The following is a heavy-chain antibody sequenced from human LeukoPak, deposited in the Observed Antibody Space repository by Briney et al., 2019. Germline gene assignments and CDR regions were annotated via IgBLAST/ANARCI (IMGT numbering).Heavy chain of an antibody. D-gene: IGHD2-2*01. CDR1: GGSISSYY. CDR3: ARGFCSSTSCFGGWFDP. Sequence: SETLSLTCTVSGGSISSYYWSWIRQPPGKGLEWIGYIYYSGSTNYNPSLKSRVTISVDTSKNQFSLKLSSVTAADTAVYYCARGFCSSTSCFGGWFDPWGQGTLLSVSS. CDR2: IYYSGST. V-gene: IGHV4-59*01. J-gene: IGHJ5*02.